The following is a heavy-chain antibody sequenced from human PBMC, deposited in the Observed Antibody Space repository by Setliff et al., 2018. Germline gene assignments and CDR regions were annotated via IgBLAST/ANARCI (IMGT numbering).Heavy chain of an antibody. CDR1: GDSFSNYA. V-gene: IGHV1-69*05. CDR3: ARSPALLGIVYLDP. Sequence: SVKVSCKASGDSFSNYAISWVRQAPGQGLGWMGGLIPMFGTPGYAQKFQDRVTITTDESTSTAYMELNSLTSEDTAVYYCARSPALLGIVYLDPWGQGARVTVSS. D-gene: IGHD2-15*01. CDR2: LIPMFGTP. J-gene: IGHJ5*02.